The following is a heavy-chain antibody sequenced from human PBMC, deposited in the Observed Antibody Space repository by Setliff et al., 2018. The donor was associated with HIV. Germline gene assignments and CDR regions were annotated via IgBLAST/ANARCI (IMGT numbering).Heavy chain of an antibody. CDR2: IFHTGST. J-gene: IGHJ4*02. V-gene: IGHV4-4*02. D-gene: IGHD2-2*01. Sequence: SETLSLTCAVSGASISSGNWWSWVRQSPGKGLEWIGEIFHTGSTNYNPSHKSRVTISVDTSKNHFSLNVSSLTAADTALYFCARLMPNWDYFDYWGQGTQVTVSS. CDR1: GASISSGNW. CDR3: ARLMPNWDYFDY.